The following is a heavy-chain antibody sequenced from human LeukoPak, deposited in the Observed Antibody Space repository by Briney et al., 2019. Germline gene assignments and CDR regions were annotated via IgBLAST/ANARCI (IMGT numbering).Heavy chain of an antibody. CDR3: ARSSGTDSGWWYWFDP. CDR1: GFTVISNY. Sequence: GGSLRLSCAASGFTVISNYMSWVRQAPGRGMEWASVIYSGGSTYYADSVKGRFTISRDNSKNTLYLQMNSLRAEDTAVYYCARSSGTDSGWWYWFDPWGQGTLVTVSS. J-gene: IGHJ5*02. D-gene: IGHD6-19*01. CDR2: IYSGGST. V-gene: IGHV3-53*01.